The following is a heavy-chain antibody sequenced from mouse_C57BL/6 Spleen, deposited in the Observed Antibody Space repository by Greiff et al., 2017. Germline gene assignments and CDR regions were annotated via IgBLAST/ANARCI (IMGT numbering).Heavy chain of an antibody. Sequence: EVKLVESGGDLVKPGGSLKLSCAASGFTFSSYGMSWVRQTPDKRLEWVATISSGGSYTYYPDSVKGRFTISRDNAKNTLYLQMSSLKSEDTAMYYCASPWYFDVWGTGTTVTVSS. CDR2: ISSGGSYT. CDR3: ASPWYFDV. CDR1: GFTFSSYG. J-gene: IGHJ1*03. V-gene: IGHV5-6*01.